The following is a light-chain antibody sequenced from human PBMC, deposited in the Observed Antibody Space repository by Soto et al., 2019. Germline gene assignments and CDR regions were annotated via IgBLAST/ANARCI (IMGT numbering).Light chain of an antibody. CDR1: QSISSW. J-gene: IGKJ1*01. CDR2: DAS. CDR3: QQYNSYRT. Sequence: DIQITQSPSPLSASVGDRVTITCRASQSISSWLAWYQQKPGKDPKLLIYDASSLESGVPSRFSGSGSGTEFTLTISRLQPDDFATYYCQQYNSYRTFGQGTKVDIK. V-gene: IGKV1-5*01.